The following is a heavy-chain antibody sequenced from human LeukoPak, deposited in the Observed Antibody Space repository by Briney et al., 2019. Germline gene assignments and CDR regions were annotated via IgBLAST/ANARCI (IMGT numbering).Heavy chain of an antibody. V-gene: IGHV4-4*09. J-gene: IGHJ5*02. D-gene: IGHD2-2*02. Sequence: SETLSLTCTVSGGSISSYYWSWIRQPPGKGLEWIGYIYTSGSTNYNPSLESRVTISVDTSKNQFSLKLSSETAADTAVYYCARLKGDCSSTSCYTGRFDPWGQGTLVTVSS. CDR1: GGSISSYY. CDR2: IYTSGST. CDR3: ARLKGDCSSTSCYTGRFDP.